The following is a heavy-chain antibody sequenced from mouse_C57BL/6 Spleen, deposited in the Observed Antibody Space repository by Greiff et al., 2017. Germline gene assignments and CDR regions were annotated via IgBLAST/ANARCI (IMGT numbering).Heavy chain of an antibody. Sequence: QVQLQQPGAELVRPGSSVKLSCKASGYTFTSYWMHWVKQRPIQGLEWIGNIDPSDSETHYNQKFKDKATLTVDKSSSTAYMQLSSLTSEDSAVYYCAREGPNYGFAYWGQGTLVTVSA. D-gene: IGHD2-1*01. J-gene: IGHJ3*01. CDR3: AREGPNYGFAY. CDR2: IDPSDSET. V-gene: IGHV1-52*01. CDR1: GYTFTSYW.